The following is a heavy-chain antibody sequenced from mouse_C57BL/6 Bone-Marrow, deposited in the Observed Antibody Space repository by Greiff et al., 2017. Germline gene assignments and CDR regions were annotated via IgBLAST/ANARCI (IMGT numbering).Heavy chain of an antibody. V-gene: IGHV1-69*01. J-gene: IGHJ2*01. CDR3: ARRGWYFDY. D-gene: IGHD3-3*01. CDR2: IDPSDSYT. CDR1: GYTFTGYW. Sequence: QVQLQQPGAELVMPGASVKLSCKASGYTFTGYWMHWVKQRPGQGLEWIGEIDPSDSYTNYNQKFKGKSTLTVDKSSSTAYMQLSSLTSEDSAVYYCARRGWYFDYWGQGTTLTVSS.